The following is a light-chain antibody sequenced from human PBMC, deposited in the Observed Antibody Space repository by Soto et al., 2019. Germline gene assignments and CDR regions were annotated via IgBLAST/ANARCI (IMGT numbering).Light chain of an antibody. CDR1: QSISSTY. Sequence: EIVLTQSPGTLSLSPGERATLSCRASQSISSTYLAWYQQKPGQAPRLLIYGASSRATGIPDRFSGSGSGTVFTLTISRLEPEHFAVYYCQQDGGSPPYTFGQGTKLEIK. CDR2: GAS. V-gene: IGKV3-20*01. CDR3: QQDGGSPPYT. J-gene: IGKJ2*01.